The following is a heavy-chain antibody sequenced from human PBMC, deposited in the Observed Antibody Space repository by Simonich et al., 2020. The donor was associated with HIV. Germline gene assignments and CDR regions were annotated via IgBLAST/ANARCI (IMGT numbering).Heavy chain of an antibody. Sequence: QVQLQQWGAGLLKPSETLSLTCAVYGGSFSGYYWSWIRPPPGKGLEWIGEINHRGGTNYNPSLKSRVTISVDTSKNQFSLELSSVTAADTAVYCCAGSVADIVAAGFGFWGQGTLVTVSS. CDR2: INHRGGT. D-gene: IGHD5-12*01. CDR1: GGSFSGYY. J-gene: IGHJ4*02. V-gene: IGHV4-34*01. CDR3: AGSVADIVAAGFGF.